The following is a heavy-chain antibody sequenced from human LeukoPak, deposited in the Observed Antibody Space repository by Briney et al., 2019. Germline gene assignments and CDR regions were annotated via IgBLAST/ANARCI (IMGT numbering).Heavy chain of an antibody. D-gene: IGHD3-22*01. J-gene: IGHJ3*02. CDR1: GFTFDDYA. Sequence: PGGSLSLSCAAYGFTFDDYAMHWVRQAPGKGLEWVSGISWNSGSIGYADSVKGRFTISRDNAKNSLYLQMNSLRAEDTALYYCAKGITMIPPHAFDIWGQGTMVTVSS. CDR2: ISWNSGSI. CDR3: AKGITMIPPHAFDI. V-gene: IGHV3-9*01.